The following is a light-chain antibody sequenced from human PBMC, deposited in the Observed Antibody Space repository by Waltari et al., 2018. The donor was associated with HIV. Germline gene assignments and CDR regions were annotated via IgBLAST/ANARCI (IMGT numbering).Light chain of an antibody. V-gene: IGKV4-1*01. CDR2: WAS. Sequence: DIVMTQSPDSLAVSLGERATINCKSSQSVLYSSNNKNELAWYQQKPGQPPKLLIYWASTRESGVPDRFSGSGSGTDFTLTIISLQAEDVAVYYCQQYYSTPWTFGQGTKVEIK. CDR1: QSVLYSSNNKNE. CDR3: QQYYSTPWT. J-gene: IGKJ1*01.